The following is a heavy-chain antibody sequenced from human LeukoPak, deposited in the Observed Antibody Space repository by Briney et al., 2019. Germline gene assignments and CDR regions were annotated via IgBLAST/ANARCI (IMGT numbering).Heavy chain of an antibody. CDR1: GYTFNTYG. D-gene: IGHD3-10*01. V-gene: IGHV1-18*01. CDR3: ARMRDSNAGNYFDC. Sequence: ASVKVSCKASGYTFNTYGISWVRQAPGQGLEWMGWIGAYSGNANYAQNLQGRITITTDTSRSTTYMELGSLRSDDSAIYYCARMRDSNAGNYFDCWGQGSLVTVSS. CDR2: IGAYSGNA. J-gene: IGHJ4*02.